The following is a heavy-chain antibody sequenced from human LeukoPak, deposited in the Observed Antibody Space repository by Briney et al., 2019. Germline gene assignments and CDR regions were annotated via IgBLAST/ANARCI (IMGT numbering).Heavy chain of an antibody. V-gene: IGHV3-23*01. CDR1: GFTFSSYA. J-gene: IGHJ4*02. Sequence: GGSLRLSCAASGFTFSSYAMSWVRQAPGKGLEWVSAISGSGGSTYYAGSVKGRFTISRDNSKNTLYLQMNSLRAEDTAVYYCAKDLAAAMVLGGSDYWGQGTLVTVSS. D-gene: IGHD5-18*01. CDR2: ISGSGGST. CDR3: AKDLAAAMVLGGSDY.